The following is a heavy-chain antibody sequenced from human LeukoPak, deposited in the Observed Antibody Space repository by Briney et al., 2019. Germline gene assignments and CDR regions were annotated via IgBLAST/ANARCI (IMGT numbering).Heavy chain of an antibody. Sequence: GGSLRLSCAASGFTFSSNWMHWVRQAPGKGLVWISRINTDGNSTSYADSVQGRFTISRDNAKNSLYLQMNSLRVEDTALYYCAKDMMAIVGATTSAFDIWGQGTMVTVSS. D-gene: IGHD1-26*01. CDR1: GFTFSSNW. CDR3: AKDMMAIVGATTSAFDI. CDR2: INTDGNST. J-gene: IGHJ3*02. V-gene: IGHV3-74*01.